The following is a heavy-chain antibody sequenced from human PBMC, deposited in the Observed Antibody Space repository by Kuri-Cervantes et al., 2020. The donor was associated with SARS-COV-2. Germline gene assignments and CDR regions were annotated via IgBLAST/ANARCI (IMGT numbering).Heavy chain of an antibody. CDR2: IYQAGST. CDR1: GGSISSNNW. CDR3: VAAILGVDTGYFQH. J-gene: IGHJ1*01. V-gene: IGHV4-30-2*01. Sequence: SQTLSLTCAVSGGSISSNNWWSWIRQPPGKGLEWIGSIYQAGSTFYNPSLKSRVSISLDRSKNQYSLNLSSVTAADTAVYYCVAAILGVDTGYFQHWGQGTLVTVSS. D-gene: IGHD3-3*01.